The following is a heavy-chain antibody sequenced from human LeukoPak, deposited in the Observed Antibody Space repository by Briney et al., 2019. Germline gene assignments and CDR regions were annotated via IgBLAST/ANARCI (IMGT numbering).Heavy chain of an antibody. V-gene: IGHV3-23*01. Sequence: GGSLRLSCAASGFTFSSYAMSLVRQAPGKGLEWVSVISGSGDSAYYADSVRGRFTIPRDNSKNTVYLEMNSLRAEDTAVYYCPKVGVIAAAGTGYWFDPWGQGTLVTVPS. CDR2: ISGSGDSA. D-gene: IGHD6-13*01. J-gene: IGHJ5*02. CDR3: PKVGVIAAAGTGYWFDP. CDR1: GFTFSSYA.